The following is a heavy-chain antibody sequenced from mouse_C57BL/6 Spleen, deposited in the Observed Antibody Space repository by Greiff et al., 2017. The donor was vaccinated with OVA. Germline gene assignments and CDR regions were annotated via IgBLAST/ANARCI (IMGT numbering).Heavy chain of an antibody. CDR1: GFTFTDYY. Sequence: EVQLVESGGGLVQPGGSLSLSCAASGFTFTDYYMSWVRQPPGKALEWLGFIRNKANGYTTEYSASVKGRFTISRDNSQSILYLQMNALRAEDSATYYCARLYGNFDWYFDVWGTGTTVTVSS. CDR2: IRNKANGYTT. CDR3: ARLYGNFDWYFDV. V-gene: IGHV7-3*01. J-gene: IGHJ1*03. D-gene: IGHD2-1*01.